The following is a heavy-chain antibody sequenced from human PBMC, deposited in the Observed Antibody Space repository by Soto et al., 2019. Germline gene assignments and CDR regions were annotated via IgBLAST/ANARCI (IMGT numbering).Heavy chain of an antibody. J-gene: IGHJ6*02. Sequence: LRLSCATSGFTFSNYGMHWVRQAPGKGLEWVAIIWHDGNNKYYADSVRGRFIISRGNSKNRLYLQMNSLRAEDTAVYYCASDLVGASDSYGLDVWGQGTPVTVSS. CDR1: GFTFSNYG. CDR3: ASDLVGASDSYGLDV. V-gene: IGHV3-33*01. D-gene: IGHD1-26*01. CDR2: IWHDGNNK.